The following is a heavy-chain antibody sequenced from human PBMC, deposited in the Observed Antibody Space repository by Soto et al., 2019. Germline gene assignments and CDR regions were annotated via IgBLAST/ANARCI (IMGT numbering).Heavy chain of an antibody. CDR1: GFTFSSYA. Sequence: GGSLRLSCAASGFTFSSYAMSWVRQAPGKGLEWVSSISGSGGSTYYADSVKGRFIISRDNSKSTLYLQTNSLRAEDTAVYYCATGTFNFDSWGQGTLVTVSS. CDR2: ISGSGGST. CDR3: ATGTFNFDS. J-gene: IGHJ4*02. V-gene: IGHV3-23*01.